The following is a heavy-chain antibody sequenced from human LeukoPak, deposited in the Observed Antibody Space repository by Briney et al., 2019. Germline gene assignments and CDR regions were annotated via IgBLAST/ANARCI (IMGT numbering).Heavy chain of an antibody. V-gene: IGHV3-33*01. CDR2: IWYDGSNQ. J-gene: IGHJ3*02. Sequence: SLNISCAASDFTLSHYGLHWVGPAPGKGLEWVTIIWYDGSNQYYAASVKGRFTISRDNSKNALFLQMNSLRAEDTAVYYCARDKLTGNAFDIWGQGTMVTVSS. D-gene: IGHD3-10*01. CDR1: DFTLSHYG. CDR3: ARDKLTGNAFDI.